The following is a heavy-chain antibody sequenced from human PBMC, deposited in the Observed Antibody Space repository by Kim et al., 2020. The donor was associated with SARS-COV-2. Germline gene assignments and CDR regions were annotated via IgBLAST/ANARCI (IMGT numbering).Heavy chain of an antibody. CDR1: GFTFSSYS. Sequence: GGSLRLSCAASGFTFSSYSMNWVRQAPGKGLEWVSSISSSSSYIYYADSVKGRFTISRDNAKNSLYLQMNSLRAEDTAGYYCAGSYVCSSGTMDVWGQGTTVTVSS. D-gene: IGHD6-6*01. CDR2: ISSSSSYI. J-gene: IGHJ6*02. V-gene: IGHV3-21*01. CDR3: AGSYVCSSGTMDV.